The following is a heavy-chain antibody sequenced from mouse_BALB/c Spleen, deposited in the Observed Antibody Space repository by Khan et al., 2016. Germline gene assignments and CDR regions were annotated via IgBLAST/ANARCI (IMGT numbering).Heavy chain of an antibody. Sequence: EVQLQESGPGLVKPSQSLSLTCTVTGYSITSDYAWNWIRQFPGNKLEWMGYITYSCYTCYNPSLESRISINRDTSKHQLFLQLKPVTNEDTANYPSSTPVEYCDYGGQGTTLTVA. CDR1: GYSITSDYA. J-gene: IGHJ2*01. V-gene: IGHV3-2*02. D-gene: IGHD6-1*01. CDR3: STPVEYCDY. CDR2: ITYSCYT.